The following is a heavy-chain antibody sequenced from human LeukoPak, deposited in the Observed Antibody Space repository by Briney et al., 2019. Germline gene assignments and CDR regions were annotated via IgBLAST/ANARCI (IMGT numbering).Heavy chain of an antibody. J-gene: IGHJ4*02. CDR3: ARGRESSSRAVPGY. Sequence: ASVKVSCKASGYTFTGYYMHWVRQAPGQGLEWMGWINPNSGGTNYAQKFQGRVTMTRNTSISTAYMELSSLRSEDTAVYYCARGRESSSRAVPGYWGQGTLVTVSS. D-gene: IGHD6-19*01. V-gene: IGHV1-2*02. CDR2: INPNSGGT. CDR1: GYTFTGYY.